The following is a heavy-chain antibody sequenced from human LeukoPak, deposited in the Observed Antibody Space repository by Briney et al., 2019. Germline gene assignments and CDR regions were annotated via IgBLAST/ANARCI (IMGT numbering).Heavy chain of an antibody. CDR2: ISSSSSTI. CDR3: ARPPHVDYDSSGYYDAFDI. D-gene: IGHD3-22*01. J-gene: IGHJ3*02. V-gene: IGHV3-48*01. Sequence: GGSLRLSCAASGFTFSSYEMNWVRQAPGKGLEWVSYISSSSSTIYYADSVKGRFTISRDNAKNSLYLQMNSLRAEDTAVYYCARPPHVDYDSSGYYDAFDIWGQGTMVTVSS. CDR1: GFTFSSYE.